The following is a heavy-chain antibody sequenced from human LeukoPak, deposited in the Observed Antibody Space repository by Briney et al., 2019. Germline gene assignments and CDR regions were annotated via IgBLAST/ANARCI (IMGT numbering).Heavy chain of an antibody. CDR3: ARYADGGWRANWFDP. CDR1: GYTFTSYG. Sequence: GASVKVSCKASGYTFTSYGISWVRQAPGQGLEWMGWISAYNGNTNYAQKLQGRVTMTTDTSTSTAYMELRSLRSDDTAVYYYARYADGGWRANWFDPWGQGTLVTVSS. J-gene: IGHJ5*02. V-gene: IGHV1-18*01. D-gene: IGHD6-19*01. CDR2: ISAYNGNT.